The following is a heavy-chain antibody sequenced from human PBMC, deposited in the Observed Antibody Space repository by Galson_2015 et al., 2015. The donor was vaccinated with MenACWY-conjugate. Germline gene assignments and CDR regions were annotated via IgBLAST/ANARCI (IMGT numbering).Heavy chain of an antibody. CDR2: ISGTGGTI. Sequence: SLRLSCAASGFTFSGYAMTWVRQAPGKGLEWVSVISGTGGTIYYAESVKGRFTISRDDSKNTLFLEMNSLRAEDTAVYYCAKKFGPSSCFRWFDPWGPGSRVTVPS. D-gene: IGHD6-13*01. J-gene: IGHJ5*02. CDR1: GFTFSGYA. CDR3: AKKFGPSSCFRWFDP. V-gene: IGHV3-23*01.